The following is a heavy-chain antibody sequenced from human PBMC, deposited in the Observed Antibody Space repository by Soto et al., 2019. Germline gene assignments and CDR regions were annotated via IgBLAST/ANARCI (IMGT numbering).Heavy chain of an antibody. Sequence: ASVKVSCKASGYTFTHYDINWVRQATGQGLEWMGWMNPNTGNTGFAQKFQDRVTMTRNTSISTAYMELSSLRSEDTAVYYCAKDRNDFWSGYYAHYYYYGMDVWGQGTTVTVSS. V-gene: IGHV1-8*01. CDR1: GYTFTHYD. CDR3: AKDRNDFWSGYYAHYYYYGMDV. CDR2: MNPNTGNT. J-gene: IGHJ6*02. D-gene: IGHD3-3*01.